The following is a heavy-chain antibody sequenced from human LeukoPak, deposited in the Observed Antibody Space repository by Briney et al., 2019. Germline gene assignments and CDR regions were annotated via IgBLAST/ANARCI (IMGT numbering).Heavy chain of an antibody. J-gene: IGHJ4*02. CDR3: ARRYYYDSIGYSYPFDY. CDR1: GGSISTSSYY. CDR2: IYYSATT. V-gene: IGHV4-39*01. D-gene: IGHD3-22*01. Sequence: SETLSLTCTVSGGSISTSSYYWGWIRQPPGKELEWIGNIYYSATTHYNPSLKSRVTMSIDRTKNQFSLKLSSVTAADTAFYYCARRYYYDSIGYSYPFDYWGQGTLVTVSS.